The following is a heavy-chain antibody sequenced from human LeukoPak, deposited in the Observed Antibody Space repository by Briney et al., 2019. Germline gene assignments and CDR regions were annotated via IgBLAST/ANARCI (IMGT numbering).Heavy chain of an antibody. V-gene: IGHV3-48*01. CDR3: AKRYFYDSSRGAFDV. CDR2: ISSGGITT. CDR1: GFTFSSYR. Sequence: GGSLRLSCAASGFTFSSYRMNWVPQPPGKGLEWVSYISSGGITTYYADSVKGRFTISRDNAKNSLYLQMNSLRAGDTAVYYCAKRYFYDSSRGAFDVWGQGTMVTVSS. J-gene: IGHJ3*01. D-gene: IGHD3-22*01.